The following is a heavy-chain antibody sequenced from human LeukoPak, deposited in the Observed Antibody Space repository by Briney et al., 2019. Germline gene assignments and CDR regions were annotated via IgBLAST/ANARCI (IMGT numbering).Heavy chain of an antibody. CDR2: IERSGVT. D-gene: IGHD1-26*01. CDR3: AKDYRAHPLRPNWLDP. Sequence: PGGSLRLSCAASGFTVHSNYMSWVRQAPGKGLEWVSVIERSGVTHYADSVKGRFNISRDNSKNLLYLQMNSLRAEATGMYYCAKDYRAHPLRPNWLDPWGQGTPVTVSS. CDR1: GFTVHSNY. J-gene: IGHJ5*02. V-gene: IGHV3-53*01.